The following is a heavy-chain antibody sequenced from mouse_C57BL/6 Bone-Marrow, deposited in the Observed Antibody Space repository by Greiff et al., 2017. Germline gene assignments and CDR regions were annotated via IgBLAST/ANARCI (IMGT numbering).Heavy chain of an antibody. D-gene: IGHD2-12*01. J-gene: IGHJ4*01. CDR3: ARRWDLRRLHYYAMDY. V-gene: IGHV1-69*01. Sequence: QVQLKQPGAELVMPGASVKLSCKASGYTFTSYWMHWVKQRPGQGLEWIGEIDPSDSYTNYNQKFKGKSTLTVDKSSSTAYMQLSSLTSEDSAVYYCARRWDLRRLHYYAMDYWGQGTSVTVSS. CDR2: IDPSDSYT. CDR1: GYTFTSYW.